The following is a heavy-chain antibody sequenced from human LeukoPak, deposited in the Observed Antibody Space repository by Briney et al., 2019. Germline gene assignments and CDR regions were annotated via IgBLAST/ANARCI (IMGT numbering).Heavy chain of an antibody. D-gene: IGHD3-3*01. J-gene: IGHJ4*02. Sequence: GGSLRLSCAASGFTFDDYGMSWVRQAPGKGLEWVSGINWNGGSTGYADSVKGRFTISRDNAKNSLYLQMNGLRAEDTALYYCARDVPYDFWSGYSFDYWGQGTLSPSPQ. CDR3: ARDVPYDFWSGYSFDY. CDR2: INWNGGST. V-gene: IGHV3-20*04. CDR1: GFTFDDYG.